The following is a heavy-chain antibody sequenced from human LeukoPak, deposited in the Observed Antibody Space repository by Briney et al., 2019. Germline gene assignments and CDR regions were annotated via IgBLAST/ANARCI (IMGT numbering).Heavy chain of an antibody. CDR2: IYSGGST. Sequence: GGSLRLSCAASGFTVSSNYMSWVRQALGKGLEWVSVIYSGGSTYYADSVKGRFTISRDNSKNTLYLQMNSLRAEDTAVYYCAREEKDWFVAFDIWAKGQWSPSLQ. D-gene: IGHD3-9*01. CDR1: GFTVSSNY. V-gene: IGHV3-53*01. CDR3: AREEKDWFVAFDI. J-gene: IGHJ3*02.